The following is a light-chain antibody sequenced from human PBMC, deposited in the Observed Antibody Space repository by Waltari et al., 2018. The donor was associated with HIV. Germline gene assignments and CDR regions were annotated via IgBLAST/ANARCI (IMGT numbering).Light chain of an antibody. CDR2: EVD. CDR1: ARDFGFYTF. CDR3: ASYTADDTVL. Sequence: SDLTQPASVSGFLGQSITISCTGAARDFGFYTFISWYQQQPGKVPKLLLYEVDTRASGVHGRFSGSKSGNTASLTISGLQVEDEGLYHCASYTADDTVLFGGGTTVTV. V-gene: IGLV2-14*01. J-gene: IGLJ2*01.